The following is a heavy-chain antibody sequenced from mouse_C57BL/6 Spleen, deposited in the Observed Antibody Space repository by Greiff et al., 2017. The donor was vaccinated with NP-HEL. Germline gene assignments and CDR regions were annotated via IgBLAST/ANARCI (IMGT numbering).Heavy chain of an antibody. V-gene: IGHV1-55*01. D-gene: IGHD1-1*01. CDR1: GYTFTSYW. CDR2: IYPGSGST. Sequence: VQLQQPGAELVKPGASVKMSCKASGYTFTSYWITWVKQRPGQGLEWIGDIYPGSGSTNYNEKFKSKATLTVDTSSSSAYMQLSSLTSEDSAVYYCAREDTTVVVDYFDYRGQGTTLTVSS. CDR3: AREDTTVVVDYFDY. J-gene: IGHJ2*01.